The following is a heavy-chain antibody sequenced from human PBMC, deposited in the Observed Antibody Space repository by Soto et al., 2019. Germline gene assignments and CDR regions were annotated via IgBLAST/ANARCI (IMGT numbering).Heavy chain of an antibody. V-gene: IGHV4-39*01. CDR2: IYYSGST. D-gene: IGHD6-19*01. Sequence: QLQLQESGPGLVKPSETLSLTCTVSGGSISSSSYYWGWIRQPPGKGLEWIGSIYYSGSTYYNPSLKSRVTISVDTSKNQFSLKLSSVTAADTAVYYCARSGSEYSSGWYFDYWGQGTLVTVSS. CDR1: GGSISSSSYY. J-gene: IGHJ4*02. CDR3: ARSGSEYSSGWYFDY.